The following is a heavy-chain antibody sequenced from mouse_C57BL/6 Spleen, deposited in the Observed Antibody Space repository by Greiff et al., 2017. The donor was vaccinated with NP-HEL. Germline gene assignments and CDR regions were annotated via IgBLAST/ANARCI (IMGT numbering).Heavy chain of an antibody. CDR1: GYAFSSSW. J-gene: IGHJ3*01. V-gene: IGHV1-82*01. CDR3: ARAGITYDGNYGFAN. CDR2: IYPGDGDT. Sequence: LQESGPELVKPGASVKISCKASGYAFSSSWMNWVKQRPGKGLEWIGRIYPGDGDTNYNGKFKGKATLTADKSSSTAYMQLSSLTSEGSAVYFCARAGITYDGNYGFANWGQGTLVTVSA. D-gene: IGHD2-1*01.